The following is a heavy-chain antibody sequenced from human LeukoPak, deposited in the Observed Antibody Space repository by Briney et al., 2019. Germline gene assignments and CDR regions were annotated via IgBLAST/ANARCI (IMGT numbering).Heavy chain of an antibody. J-gene: IGHJ3*02. CDR2: INSDGSDT. CDR1: GFTFSSYW. Sequence: GGSLRVSCAASGFTFSSYWMHWVRQAPGKGLVWVSHINSDGSDTTYADSVKGRFIISRDNAENTLHLQMNSLRAEDSAVYFCARDDSMAGSGAFDSWGQGTMVTVSS. V-gene: IGHV3-74*01. CDR3: ARDDSMAGSGAFDS. D-gene: IGHD6-19*01.